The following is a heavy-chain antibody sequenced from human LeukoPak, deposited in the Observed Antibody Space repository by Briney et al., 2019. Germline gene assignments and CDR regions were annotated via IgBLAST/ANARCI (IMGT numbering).Heavy chain of an antibody. CDR2: ISYGGTT. CDR3: GGNNFYHFQY. V-gene: IGHV4-39*01. CDR1: GDSVSNSPYY. D-gene: IGHD5-24*01. Sequence: SETLSLTCTVSGDSVSNSPYYWGWVRQPPGKGLEWIGAISYGGTTYSSPSLKSRVTMDLDKSRNRFSLKLTSVNAADTAVYYCGGNNFYHFQYWGQGALVTVSS. J-gene: IGHJ4*02.